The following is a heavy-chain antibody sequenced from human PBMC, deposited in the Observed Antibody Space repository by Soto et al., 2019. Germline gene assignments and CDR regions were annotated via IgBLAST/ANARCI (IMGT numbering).Heavy chain of an antibody. V-gene: IGHV3-30*18. CDR2: ISNDGSNK. CDR1: GFTFSSYG. D-gene: IGHD4-17*01. J-gene: IGHJ4*02. CDR3: AKSGGSTTVTNRLDY. Sequence: QVQLVESGGGVVQPGRSLRLSCAASGFTFSSYGMHWVRQAPGKGLEWVAVISNDGSNKYYADSVKGRFTISRDNSKNTLYLQMNSLRAEDTAVYYCAKSGGSTTVTNRLDYWGQGTLVTVSS.